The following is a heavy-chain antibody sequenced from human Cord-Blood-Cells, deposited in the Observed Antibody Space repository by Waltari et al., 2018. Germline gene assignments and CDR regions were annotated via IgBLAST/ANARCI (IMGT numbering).Heavy chain of an antibody. V-gene: IGHV4-38-2*02. J-gene: IGHJ3*02. Sequence: QVQLQESGPGLVKPSETLSLTCTVSGYSISRGYYWGWIRQPPGKGLEWIGSIYHSGSTYYNPSLKSRVTISVDTSKNQFSLKLSSVTAADTAVYYCAWSMGDRNAFDIWGQGTMVT. CDR2: IYHSGST. CDR1: GYSISRGYY. CDR3: AWSMGDRNAFDI. D-gene: IGHD3-16*01.